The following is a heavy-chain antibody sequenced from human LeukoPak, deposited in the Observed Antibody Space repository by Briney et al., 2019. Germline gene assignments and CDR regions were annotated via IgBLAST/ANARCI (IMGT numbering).Heavy chain of an antibody. Sequence: PGGSLRLSCAASGFTFSNYTMNWVRQAPGKGLEWVSSISRSSGYIHYADSVKGRFTISRDNAKNSLYLQMNSLRAEDTAVYYCARDLEGGYDCFDYWGQGALVTVSS. V-gene: IGHV3-21*01. CDR1: GFTFSNYT. CDR2: ISRSSGYI. CDR3: ARDLEGGYDCFDY. D-gene: IGHD5-12*01. J-gene: IGHJ4*02.